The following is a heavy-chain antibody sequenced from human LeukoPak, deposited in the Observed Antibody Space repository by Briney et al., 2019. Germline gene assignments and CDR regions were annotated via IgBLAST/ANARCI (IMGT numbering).Heavy chain of an antibody. CDR3: EREHSGSYYLLDY. J-gene: IGHJ4*02. CDR1: GGSISSSSYY. Sequence: SETLSLTCTVSGGSISSSSYYWGWIRQPPGKGLEWIGNIYYSGSTYYNPSLKSRVTISLDTSKNQFSLKLSSVTAADTAVYYCEREHSGSYYLLDYWGQGTLVTVSS. CDR2: IYYSGST. D-gene: IGHD1-26*01. V-gene: IGHV4-39*02.